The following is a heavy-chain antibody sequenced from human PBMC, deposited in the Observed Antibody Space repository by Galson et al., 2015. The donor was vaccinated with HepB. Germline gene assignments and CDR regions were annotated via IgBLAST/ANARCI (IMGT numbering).Heavy chain of an antibody. V-gene: IGHV3-20*01. CDR2: INWNGGST. Sequence: SLRLSCAASGFTFDDYGMSWVRQAPGKGLEWVSGINWNGGSTGYADSVKGRFTISRDNAKNSLYLQMNSLRAEDTALYHCARETAYGSEGPYYYYYYMDVWGKGTTVTVSS. CDR3: ARETAYGSEGPYYYYYYMDV. D-gene: IGHD3-10*01. CDR1: GFTFDDYG. J-gene: IGHJ6*03.